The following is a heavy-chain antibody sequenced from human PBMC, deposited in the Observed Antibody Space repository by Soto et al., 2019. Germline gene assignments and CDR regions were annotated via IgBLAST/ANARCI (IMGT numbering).Heavy chain of an antibody. Sequence: QVQVQESGPGLVKPSETLSLTCNVSGGSISNSYWSWIRQSPGKGLEWIGYIYYSGSTKYNPSLKSRITISVATSKNQFSLKLSSVTAADTAMYYCARGMINFDYWGQGALVTVSS. D-gene: IGHD3-16*01. CDR1: GGSISNSY. J-gene: IGHJ4*02. CDR2: IYYSGST. CDR3: ARGMINFDY. V-gene: IGHV4-59*01.